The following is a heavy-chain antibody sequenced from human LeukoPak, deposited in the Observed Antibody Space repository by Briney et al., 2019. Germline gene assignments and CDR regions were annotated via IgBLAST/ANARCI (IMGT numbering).Heavy chain of an antibody. CDR1: GGSISSYY. CDR2: IYHSGST. V-gene: IGHV4-59*12. D-gene: IGHD6-6*01. Sequence: SETLSLTCSVSGGSISSYYWSWIRQPPGKGLEWIGSIYHSGSTYYNPSLKSRVTISVDTSKNQFSLKLSSVTAADTAVYYCARDLSSIAAFGYWGQGTLVTVSS. CDR3: ARDLSSIAAFGY. J-gene: IGHJ4*02.